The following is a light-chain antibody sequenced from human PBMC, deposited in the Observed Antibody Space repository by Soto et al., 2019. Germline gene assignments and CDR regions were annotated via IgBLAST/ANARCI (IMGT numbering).Light chain of an antibody. V-gene: IGKV1-5*03. CDR1: QSISNW. CDR2: KAS. Sequence: DVQMTQSPSTLSASVGDRVTITCLASQSISNWLSWYQQKPGRAPKLLIYKASTLESGVPSRFSGSGSGTEFTLTISSLQPDDFATYYCQQYDPSSFTFGQGTKLEI. CDR3: QQYDPSSFT. J-gene: IGKJ2*01.